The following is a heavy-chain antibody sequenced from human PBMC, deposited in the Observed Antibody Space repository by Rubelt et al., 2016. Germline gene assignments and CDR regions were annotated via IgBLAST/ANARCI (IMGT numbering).Heavy chain of an antibody. Sequence: QVQLQESGPGLVKPSETLSLTCTVSGGSISSYYWSWIRQPPGKGLEWIGYIYYSGSTYYNPSLKSRVSISVETSKNQFSRKLSAVTAADTAVYYCARDLAGIAAREPFDYWGQGTLGTVSS. D-gene: IGHD6-6*01. CDR3: ARDLAGIAAREPFDY. CDR2: IYYSGST. J-gene: IGHJ4*02. CDR1: GGSISSYY. V-gene: IGHV4-4*08.